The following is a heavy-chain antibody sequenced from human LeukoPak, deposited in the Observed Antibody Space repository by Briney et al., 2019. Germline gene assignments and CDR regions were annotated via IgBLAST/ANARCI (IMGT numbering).Heavy chain of an antibody. CDR3: ARLGGGSGWFYFDY. J-gene: IGHJ4*02. V-gene: IGHV4-39*01. D-gene: IGHD6-19*01. CDR1: GGSISSSSYY. Sequence: KTSETLSLTCTVSGGSISSSSYYWGLIRQPPGKGLEWIGSIYYSGSTYYNPSLKSRVTISVDTSKNQFSLKLSSVTAADTAVYYCARLGGGSGWFYFDYWGQGTLVTVSS. CDR2: IYYSGST.